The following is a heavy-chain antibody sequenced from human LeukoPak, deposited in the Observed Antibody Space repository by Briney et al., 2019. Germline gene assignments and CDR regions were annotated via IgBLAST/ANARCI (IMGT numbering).Heavy chain of an antibody. CDR3: ARRGAGTGATDY. V-gene: IGHV3-48*03. CDR1: GFTFSSYE. CDR2: ISSSGSTI. J-gene: IGHJ4*02. Sequence: GGSLRLSCAASGFTFSSYEMNWVRQAPGKGLEWVSYISSSGSTIYYADSVKGRFTISRDNAKNTLYLQMNSLRAEDTAVYYCARRGAGTGATDYWGQGTLVTVSS. D-gene: IGHD1-1*01.